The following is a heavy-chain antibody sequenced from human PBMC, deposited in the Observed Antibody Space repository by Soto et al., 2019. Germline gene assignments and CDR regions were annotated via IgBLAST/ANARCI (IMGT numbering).Heavy chain of an antibody. J-gene: IGHJ4*02. CDR2: ISGSGGST. Sequence: EVQLLESGGGLVQPGGSLRLSCAASGFTFSSYAMSWVRQAPGKGLEWVSAISGSGGSTYYADSVKGRFTISRDNSKKPLDLQMDRLEAGDTGGIYWAALLEAYFFCSGSYFDLWGQGTLVTVSS. D-gene: IGHD3-10*01. CDR3: AALLEAYFFCSGSYFDL. CDR1: GFTFSSYA. V-gene: IGHV3-23*01.